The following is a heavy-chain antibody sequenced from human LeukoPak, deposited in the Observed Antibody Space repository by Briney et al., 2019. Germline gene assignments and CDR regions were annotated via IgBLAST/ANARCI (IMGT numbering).Heavy chain of an antibody. V-gene: IGHV3-20*04. CDR2: INWNGGST. CDR1: GFTFDDYG. D-gene: IGHD6-13*01. CDR3: AREGVGSWYNGRYYMDV. Sequence: GGSLRLSCAASGFTFDDYGMSWVRQAPGKGLEWVSGINWNGGSTAYADSVKGRFTISRDNAKNSLYLQMNSLRAEDTAVYYCAREGVGSWYNGRYYMDVWGKGTTVTVSS. J-gene: IGHJ6*03.